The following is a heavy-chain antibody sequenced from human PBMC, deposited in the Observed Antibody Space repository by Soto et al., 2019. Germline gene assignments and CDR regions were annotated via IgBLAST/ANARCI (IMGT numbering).Heavy chain of an antibody. J-gene: IGHJ4*02. Sequence: EVQLVASGGGLVQPGGSLSLSCAASGLSLSDNSLNWVRQAPGKGLEWVSYISSASKTIYYADSVKGRFTISRDNAKNSLYLQMNSLRVDDTDVYDCARSRWDYWGQGTLVTVCS. CDR1: GLSLSDNS. D-gene: IGHD2-15*01. V-gene: IGHV3-48*01. CDR2: ISSASKTI. CDR3: ARSRWDY.